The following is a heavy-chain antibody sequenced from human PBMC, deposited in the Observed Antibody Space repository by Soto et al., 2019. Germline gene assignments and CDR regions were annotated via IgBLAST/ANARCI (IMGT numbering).Heavy chain of an antibody. CDR2: IDPSDSYT. Sequence: PGESLKISCKASGCSLTSYWISWVRQKPGKGLEWMGNIDPSDSYTNYSPSFQGHVTISADTSINTAYLQWYSLKASDTAMYYCARQDVWGQGTTVTVSS. CDR3: ARQDV. J-gene: IGHJ6*02. V-gene: IGHV5-10-1*01. CDR1: GCSLTSYW.